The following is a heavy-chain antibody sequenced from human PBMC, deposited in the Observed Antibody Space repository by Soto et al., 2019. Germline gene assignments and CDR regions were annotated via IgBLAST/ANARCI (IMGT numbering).Heavy chain of an antibody. CDR1: GGSMRGQH. D-gene: IGHD3-16*01. V-gene: IGHV4-4*09. Sequence: QVQLQESGPGLVKPSETLSLTCPVSGGSMRGQHWSWIRQPPGKGLEWIGHHSDSTNYNPSLKSRITPSTDTSKNQFSLKLSSVTAADTAVYYCATYTVGEGGRGYWGQGTLVTVSS. CDR3: ATYTVGEGGRGY. CDR2: HHSDST. J-gene: IGHJ4*02.